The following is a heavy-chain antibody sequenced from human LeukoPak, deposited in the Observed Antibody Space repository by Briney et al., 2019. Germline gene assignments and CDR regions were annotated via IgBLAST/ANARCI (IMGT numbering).Heavy chain of an antibody. CDR2: ITSSSSYI. V-gene: IGHV3-21*01. CDR1: GFTFSTYN. CDR3: ARDSRDGYSKDY. D-gene: IGHD5-24*01. Sequence: GGSLRLSCAASGFTFSTYNMNWVRQAPGKGLEWVSSITSSSSYIYYADSVKGRSTISRDNAKNSLYLQMNSLRAEDTAVYYCARDSRDGYSKDYWGQGTLVTVSS. J-gene: IGHJ4*02.